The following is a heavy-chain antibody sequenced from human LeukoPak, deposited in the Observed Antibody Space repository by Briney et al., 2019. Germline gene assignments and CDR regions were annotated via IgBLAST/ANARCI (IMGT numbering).Heavy chain of an antibody. D-gene: IGHD6-19*01. CDR3: ARERSDSSGWHRGYYYYYGMDV. J-gene: IGHJ6*02. V-gene: IGHV4-59*01. CDR2: IYYSGST. CDR1: GGSISSYY. Sequence: SETLSLTCTVSGGSISSYYWSWIRQPPGKGLEWIGYIYYSGSTNYNPSLKSRVTISVDTSKNQFSLKLSSVTAADTAVYYCARERSDSSGWHRGYYYYYGMDVWGQGTTVTVSS.